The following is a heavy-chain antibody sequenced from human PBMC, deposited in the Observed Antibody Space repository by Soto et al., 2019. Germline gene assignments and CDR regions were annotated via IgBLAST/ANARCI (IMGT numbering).Heavy chain of an antibody. CDR3: ARDSSGYYYGFEY. Sequence: SETLSLTCTVSGGSISSGGYYWSWIRQHPGKGLEWIGYIYYSGSTYYNPSLKSRVTISVDTSKNQFSLKLSSVTAADTAVYYCARDSSGYYYGFEYWGQGTLVTVSA. D-gene: IGHD3-22*01. CDR2: IYYSGST. V-gene: IGHV4-31*03. CDR1: GGSISSGGYY. J-gene: IGHJ4*02.